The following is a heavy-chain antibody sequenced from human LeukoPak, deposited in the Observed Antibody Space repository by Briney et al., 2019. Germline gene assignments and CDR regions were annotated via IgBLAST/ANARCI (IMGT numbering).Heavy chain of an antibody. CDR3: TTDSYCSTTTCYASSNYYYGLDA. CDR1: GFTFSNAW. V-gene: IGHV3-15*05. J-gene: IGHJ6*02. CDR2: IYRNADGGTT. D-gene: IGHD2-2*01. Sequence: GGSLRLSCAASGFTFSNAWMTWVRQAPGKGLEWVGRIYRNADGGTTDYAAHVKGRFTISRDDPKNTLYLQMNSLKTEDTAVYYCTTDSYCSTTTCYASSNYYYGLDAWGQGTSVTVSS.